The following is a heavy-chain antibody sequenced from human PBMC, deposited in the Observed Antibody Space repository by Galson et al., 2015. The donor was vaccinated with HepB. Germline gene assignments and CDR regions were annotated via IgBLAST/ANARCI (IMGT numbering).Heavy chain of an antibody. D-gene: IGHD1-26*01. CDR1: GGSFSGYY. J-gene: IGHJ4*02. V-gene: IGHV4-34*01. CDR2: INHSGST. CDR3: ARHRLLRPLYFDY. Sequence: LSLTCAVYGGSFSGYYWSWIRQPPGKGLEWIGEINHSGSTNYDPSLKSRVTISVDTSKNQFSLKLSSVTAADTAVYYCARHRLLRPLYFDYWGQGTLVTVSS.